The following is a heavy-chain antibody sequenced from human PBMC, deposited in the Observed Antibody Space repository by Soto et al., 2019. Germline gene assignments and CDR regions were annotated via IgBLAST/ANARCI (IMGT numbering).Heavy chain of an antibody. D-gene: IGHD3-3*01. CDR2: IWYDGSNK. Sequence: QVQLVESGGGVVQPGRSLRLSCAASGFTFSSYGMHWVRQAPGKGLEWVAVIWYDGSNKYYADSVKGRFTISRDNSKNTLYLQMNSLRAEDTAVYYCARCLYYFWSGLSGAADYWGQGTLVTVSS. V-gene: IGHV3-33*01. CDR3: ARCLYYFWSGLSGAADY. CDR1: GFTFSSYG. J-gene: IGHJ4*02.